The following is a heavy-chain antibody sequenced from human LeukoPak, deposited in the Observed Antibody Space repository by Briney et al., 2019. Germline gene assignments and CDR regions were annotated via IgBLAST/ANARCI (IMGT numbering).Heavy chain of an antibody. Sequence: SETLSLTCTVSGGSISSSSYYWGWIRQPPGKGLEWIGNIYYSGSTYYNPSLKSRVTISVDTSKNQFSLKLSSVTAADTAVYYCARHGTVVTPLNAFDIWGQGTMVTVSS. V-gene: IGHV4-39*01. D-gene: IGHD4-23*01. CDR3: ARHGTVVTPLNAFDI. CDR2: IYYSGST. J-gene: IGHJ3*02. CDR1: GGSISSSSYY.